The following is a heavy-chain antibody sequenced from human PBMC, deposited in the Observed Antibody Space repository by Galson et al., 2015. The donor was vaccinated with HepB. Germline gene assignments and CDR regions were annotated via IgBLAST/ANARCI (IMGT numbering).Heavy chain of an antibody. CDR2: INAGNGNT. V-gene: IGHV1-3*01. CDR1: GYTFTSYA. D-gene: IGHD6-13*01. CDR3: ARGYSSSWYPDY. Sequence: SVKVSCKASGYTFTSYAMHWVRQAPGQRLEWMGWINAGNGNTKYSQKFQGRVTITRDTSASTAYMELSSLRSEDTAVYHCARGYSSSWYPDYWGQGTLVTVSS. J-gene: IGHJ4*02.